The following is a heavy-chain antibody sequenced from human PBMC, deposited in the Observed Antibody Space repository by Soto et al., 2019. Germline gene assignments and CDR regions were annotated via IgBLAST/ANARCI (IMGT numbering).Heavy chain of an antibody. V-gene: IGHV1-46*01. D-gene: IGHD3-16*01. Sequence: ASVKVACKASGGTFSSYAMSWVRQAPGQGREWMGRINPSCGIASYAQKFQVRVTMTRDTSTSTVYMEMSSLRSEDTALYYCARWHGDRLIGMDVWGQGTTVTVSS. J-gene: IGHJ6*02. CDR1: GGTFSSYA. CDR2: INPSCGIA. CDR3: ARWHGDRLIGMDV.